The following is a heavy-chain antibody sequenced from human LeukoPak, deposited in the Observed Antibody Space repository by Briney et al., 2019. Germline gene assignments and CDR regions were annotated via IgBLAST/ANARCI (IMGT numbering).Heavy chain of an antibody. CDR2: IKEDESEK. D-gene: IGHD5/OR15-5a*01. V-gene: IGHV3-7*01. CDR3: ARGVYAFDI. CDR1: GFTFSSYS. Sequence: GGSLRLSCAASGFTFSSYSMNWVRQAPGKGLEWVANIKEDESEKYYVDAVKGRFTISRDNAKNSVFLQMNSLRVEDTAVYYCARGVYAFDIWGQGTMVTVSS. J-gene: IGHJ3*02.